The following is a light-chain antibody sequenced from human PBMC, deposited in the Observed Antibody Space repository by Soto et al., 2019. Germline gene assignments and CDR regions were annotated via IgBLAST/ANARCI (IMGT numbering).Light chain of an antibody. CDR2: TAS. CDR3: QQYKYFST. CDR1: QSISGF. V-gene: IGKV1-5*03. Sequence: DIQVTHSPSSLSASVGDRVTITCRASQSISGFLAWYQQKPGRAPKLLIYTASTLASGVPSRFSGSGSETEFTLTISSLQPDDFATYYCQQYKYFSTFGQGTRLEIX. J-gene: IGKJ5*01.